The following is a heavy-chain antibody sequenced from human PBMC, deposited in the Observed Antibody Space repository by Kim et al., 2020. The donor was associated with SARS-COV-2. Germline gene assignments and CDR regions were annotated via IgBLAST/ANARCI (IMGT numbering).Heavy chain of an antibody. CDR2: ISSSSSTI. Sequence: GGSLRLSCAASGFTFSSYSMNWVRQAPGKGLEWVSYISSSSSTIYYADSVKGRFTISRDNAKNSLYLQMNSLRAEDTAVYYCASRRGSYGGRFDYWGQGTLVTVSS. CDR3: ASRRGSYGGRFDY. D-gene: IGHD1-26*01. J-gene: IGHJ4*02. CDR1: GFTFSSYS. V-gene: IGHV3-48*04.